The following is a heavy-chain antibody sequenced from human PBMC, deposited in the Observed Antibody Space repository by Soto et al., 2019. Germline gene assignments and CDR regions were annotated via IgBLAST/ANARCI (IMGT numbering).Heavy chain of an antibody. J-gene: IGHJ4*02. V-gene: IGHV1-69*01. D-gene: IGHD5-18*01. CDR3: ARDGRGAKGGYSYGTDY. CDR1: GGTFSSYA. Sequence: QVQLVQSGAEVKKPGSSVKVSCKASGGTFSSYAISWVRQAPGQGLEWMGGIIPIFGTANYAQKFQGRVTITADESTSTAYMELSSLRSEDTAVYYCARDGRGAKGGYSYGTDYWGQGTLVTVSS. CDR2: IIPIFGTA.